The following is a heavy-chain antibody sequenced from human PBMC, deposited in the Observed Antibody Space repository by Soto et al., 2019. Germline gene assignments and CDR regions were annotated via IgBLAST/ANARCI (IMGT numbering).Heavy chain of an antibody. V-gene: IGHV1-69*13. J-gene: IGHJ4*02. CDR1: GYTFTSYG. Sequence: WASVKVSCKASGYTFTSYGISWVRQAPGQGLEWMGGISPYIGTSNYAQKFQGRVTITADESTSTAYMELSSLRSEDTAVYYCARGSCSSTSCYKEYYFDLWGQGTLVTVSS. CDR3: ARGSCSSTSCYKEYYFDL. CDR2: ISPYIGTS. D-gene: IGHD2-2*02.